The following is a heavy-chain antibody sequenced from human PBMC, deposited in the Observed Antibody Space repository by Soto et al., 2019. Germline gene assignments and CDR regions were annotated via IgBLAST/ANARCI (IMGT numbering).Heavy chain of an antibody. J-gene: IGHJ3*02. CDR2: VFYSGNT. CDR3: ASRDYNDAFDI. CDR1: GVSISTYY. Sequence: QVQLQESGPGLVKPSETLSLTCTVSGVSISTYYWTWIRQPPGKGLEWIGQVFYSGNTNYNPSLKSRVTASGDASRNQCSLRLSSVTAADTAMYYCASRDYNDAFDIWGQGTLVTVSS. V-gene: IGHV4-59*01. D-gene: IGHD4-4*01.